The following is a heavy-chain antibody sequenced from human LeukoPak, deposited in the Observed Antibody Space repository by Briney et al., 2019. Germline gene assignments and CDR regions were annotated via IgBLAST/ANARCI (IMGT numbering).Heavy chain of an antibody. J-gene: IGHJ4*02. V-gene: IGHV3-48*04. Sequence: QTGGSLRLSCAASGFTFHFYSMTWVRQAPGKGLEWVSYISSRSSTIYYADSVKGRFTISRDNSKNSLYLQMNSLRTEDTALYYCAKDISIAAAETGYADYWGQGTLVTVSS. CDR2: ISSRSSTI. CDR1: GFTFHFYS. D-gene: IGHD6-13*01. CDR3: AKDISIAAAETGYADY.